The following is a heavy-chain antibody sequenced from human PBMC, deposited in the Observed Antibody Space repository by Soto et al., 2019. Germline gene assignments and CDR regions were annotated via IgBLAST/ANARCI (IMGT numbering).Heavy chain of an antibody. CDR2: INSDGSST. D-gene: IGHD1-26*01. J-gene: IGHJ2*01. Sequence: EVQLVESGGGLVQPGGSLRLSCAASGFTFSSYWMHWVRQAPGKGLVWVSRINSDGSSTNYADSVKGRFTISRDNAKNTPYLQMNSLRAEDTAVYYCARGGSLTWYFDLWGRGTLVTVSS. CDR1: GFTFSSYW. V-gene: IGHV3-74*01. CDR3: ARGGSLTWYFDL.